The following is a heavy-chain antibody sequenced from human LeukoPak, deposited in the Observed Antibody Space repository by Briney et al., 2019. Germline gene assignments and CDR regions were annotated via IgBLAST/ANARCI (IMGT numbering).Heavy chain of an antibody. Sequence: SETLSLTCTVSGGSISSSSYYWNWIRQPPGKGLEWIGEINHSGSTNYNPSLKSRITISEDTSKNQVSLKLSSVTAADTAVYYCARDEGGGGYWGQGTLVTVSS. CDR1: GGSISSSSYY. D-gene: IGHD3-10*01. CDR3: ARDEGGGGY. J-gene: IGHJ4*02. V-gene: IGHV4-39*07. CDR2: INHSGST.